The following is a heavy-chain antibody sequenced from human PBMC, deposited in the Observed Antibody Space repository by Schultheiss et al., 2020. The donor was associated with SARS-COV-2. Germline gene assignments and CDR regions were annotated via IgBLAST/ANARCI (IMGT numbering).Heavy chain of an antibody. J-gene: IGHJ5*02. D-gene: IGHD6-13*01. CDR1: GYTFTSYG. CDR2: ISAYNGNT. Sequence: ASVKVSCMASGYTFTSYGISWVRQAPGQGLEWMGWISAYNGNTNYAQKLQGRVTMTTDTSTSTAYMELRSLRSDDAAVYYCARTIPGYSSSWPNWFDPWGQGTLVTVSS. V-gene: IGHV1-18*01. CDR3: ARTIPGYSSSWPNWFDP.